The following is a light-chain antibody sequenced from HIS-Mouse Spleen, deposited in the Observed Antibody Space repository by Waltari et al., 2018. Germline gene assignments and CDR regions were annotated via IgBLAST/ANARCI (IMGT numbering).Light chain of an antibody. V-gene: IGKV3-11*01. J-gene: IGKJ2*01. CDR3: QQRSNWPYT. CDR2: DAS. Sequence: EIVLTQSPATLSLSPGERATLPRRASQGVSSYLAWSQQKPGQAPRLLIYDASNRATGIPARFSGSGSGTDFTLTISSLEPEDFAVYYCQQRSNWPYTFGQGTKLEIK. CDR1: QGVSSY.